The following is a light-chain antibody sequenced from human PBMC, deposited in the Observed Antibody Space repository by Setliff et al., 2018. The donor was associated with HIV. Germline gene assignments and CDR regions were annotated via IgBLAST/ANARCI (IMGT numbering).Light chain of an antibody. CDR1: NSDVGGYNY. CDR2: DVS. V-gene: IGLV2-11*01. J-gene: IGLJ1*01. Sequence: QSALTQPRSVSGSPGQSVTISCTGTNSDVGGYNYVSWYQQHPGKAPKLMIYDVSKRPSGVPDRFSGSKSGNTASLTISGLQAEDEADYYCCSYAGSYTYVFGTGTKAPS. CDR3: CSYAGSYTYV.